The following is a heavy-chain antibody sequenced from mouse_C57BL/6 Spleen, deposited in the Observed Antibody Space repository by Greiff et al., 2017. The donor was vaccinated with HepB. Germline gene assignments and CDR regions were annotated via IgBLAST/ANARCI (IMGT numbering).Heavy chain of an antibody. CDR2: INYDGSST. J-gene: IGHJ4*01. CDR3: AREGGSSPYYYAMDY. CDR1: GFTFSDYY. D-gene: IGHD1-1*01. V-gene: IGHV5-16*01. Sequence: EVMLVESEGGLVQPGSSMKLSCTASGFTFSDYYMAWVRQVPEKGLEWVANINYDGSSTYYLDSLKSRFIISRDNAKNILYLQMSSLKSEDTATYYCAREGGSSPYYYAMDYWGQGTSVTVSS.